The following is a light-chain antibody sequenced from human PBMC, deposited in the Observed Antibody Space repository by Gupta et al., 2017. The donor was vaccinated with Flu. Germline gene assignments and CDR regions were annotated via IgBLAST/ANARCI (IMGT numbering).Light chain of an antibody. CDR2: DAT. Sequence: PSSLSASVGDRVTLTCRASQGVLTYVNWYQQRPGKPPKLLVSDATRLHVGVPSRFSGSGSGTDFTLTIDNLHPDDFATYFCQQADGIPSSFGPGTRVEI. J-gene: IGKJ1*01. CDR3: QQADGIPSS. CDR1: QGVLTY. V-gene: IGKV1-39*01.